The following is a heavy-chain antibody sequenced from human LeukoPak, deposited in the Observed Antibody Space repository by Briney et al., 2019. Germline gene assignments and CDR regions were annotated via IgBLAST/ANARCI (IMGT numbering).Heavy chain of an antibody. V-gene: IGHV4-61*08. CDR1: GGSISSGGYY. D-gene: IGHD3-3*01. CDR3: ARVPPEWLPNYYYYMDV. J-gene: IGHJ6*03. Sequence: SQTLSLTCTVSGGSISSGGYYWSWIRQPPGKGLEWIGYIYYSGSTNYNPSLKSRVTISVDTSKNQFSLKLSSVTAADTAVYYCARVPPEWLPNYYYYMDVWGKGTTVTVSS. CDR2: IYYSGST.